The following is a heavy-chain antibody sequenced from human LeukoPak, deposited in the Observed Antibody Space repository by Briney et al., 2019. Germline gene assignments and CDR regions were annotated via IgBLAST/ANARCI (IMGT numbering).Heavy chain of an antibody. D-gene: IGHD3-16*01. CDR1: GGSISSGGGYY. CDR2: IYYSGTT. V-gene: IGHV4-31*03. Sequence: SETLSLTCTVSGGSISSGGGYYWSWIRQLPGEGLEWIGYIYYSGTTYYNPSLKSRVTISVDTSKNQFSLKLSSVTAADTAVYYCARVPLGPYLWVDYWGQGTLVTVSS. CDR3: ARVPLGPYLWVDY. J-gene: IGHJ4*02.